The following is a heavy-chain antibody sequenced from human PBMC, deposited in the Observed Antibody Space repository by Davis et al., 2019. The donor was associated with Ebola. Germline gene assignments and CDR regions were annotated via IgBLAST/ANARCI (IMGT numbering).Heavy chain of an antibody. V-gene: IGHV3-74*01. CDR1: GFTFSSYA. CDR2: INSDGSTT. J-gene: IGHJ5*02. D-gene: IGHD2-2*01. CDR3: ARGGSCTTTNCDNWFDP. Sequence: HTGGSLRLSCAASGFTFSSYAMHWVRQAPGKGLVWVSRINSDGSTTNYVDSVKGRFTISRDNAKNTLYLQMNSLRAEDTAVYYCARGGSCTTTNCDNWFDPWGQGTLVTVSS.